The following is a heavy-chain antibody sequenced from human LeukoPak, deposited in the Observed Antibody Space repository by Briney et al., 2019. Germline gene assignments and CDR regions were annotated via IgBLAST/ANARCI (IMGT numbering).Heavy chain of an antibody. D-gene: IGHD4-11*01. CDR2: ISSSSSYI. CDR3: TREDHSNYNY. V-gene: IGHV3-21*01. CDR1: GFTFNSYS. Sequence: PGGSLRLSCAASGFTFNSYSMNWVRQAPGKGLEWVSSISSSSSYIYYADSVKGRFTISRDNAKNSLYLQMNSLRAEDTAVYYCTREDHSNYNYWGQGTLVSVSS. J-gene: IGHJ4*02.